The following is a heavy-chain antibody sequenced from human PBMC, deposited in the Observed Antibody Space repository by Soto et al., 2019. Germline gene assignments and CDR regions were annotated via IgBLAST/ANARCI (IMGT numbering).Heavy chain of an antibody. J-gene: IGHJ4*02. D-gene: IGHD3-10*01. V-gene: IGHV1-69*19. Sequence: QVPLVQSGAEMKKPGSSVKVSCQSSGGTFNTYAMNWVRQAPGQGPEWMGDISPMFGAANYAPKFQGRVTITADESTGTSYMQLSSLPSDDTALYFCAREVQVHTPAFVYWGQGTLVTVSS. CDR1: GGTFNTYA. CDR2: ISPMFGAA. CDR3: AREVQVHTPAFVY.